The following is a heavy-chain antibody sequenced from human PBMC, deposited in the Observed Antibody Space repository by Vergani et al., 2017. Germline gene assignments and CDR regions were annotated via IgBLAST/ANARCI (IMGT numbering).Heavy chain of an antibody. Sequence: EVQLVESGGGLVKPGGSLRLSCAASGFTFSSYSMNWVRQAPGKGLEWVSSISSSSSYIYYADSVKGRFTISRDNAKNSLYLQMNSLRAEDTAVYYCAKDLEYGSGSYYGIFDYWGQGTLVTVSS. D-gene: IGHD3-10*01. J-gene: IGHJ4*02. CDR3: AKDLEYGSGSYYGIFDY. CDR2: ISSSSSYI. V-gene: IGHV3-21*04. CDR1: GFTFSSYS.